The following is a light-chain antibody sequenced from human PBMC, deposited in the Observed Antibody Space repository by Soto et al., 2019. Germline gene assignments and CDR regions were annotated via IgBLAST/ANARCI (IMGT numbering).Light chain of an antibody. J-gene: IGKJ4*01. CDR2: WAS. V-gene: IGKV4-1*01. CDR1: QSVLYRSNNKNY. CDR3: QQYYSSPLT. Sequence: DIVMTQSPDSLAVSLGERATINCKSSQSVLYRSNNKNYLAWYQQRPGQPPRLLIYWASTRESGVPDRFTGSGSGTDFTLTISSLQAEDVAVYYCQQYYSSPLTFGGGTKVDIK.